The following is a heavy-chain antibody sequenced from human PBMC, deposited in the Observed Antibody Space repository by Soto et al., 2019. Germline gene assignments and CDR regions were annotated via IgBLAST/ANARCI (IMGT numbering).Heavy chain of an antibody. D-gene: IGHD3-3*01. CDR2: VYHTGRT. CDR3: ARDFAYFDF. CDR1: GGSFKSGSYS. V-gene: IGHV4-61*01. Sequence: PSETLYLTCTVSGGSFKSGSYSWSWIRQPPGKGLEWIGYVYHTGRTSYNPSLKSRVSISMDTSKNQFSLNLDSVTAADTAVYFCARDFAYFDFWGQGTLVTVSS. J-gene: IGHJ4*02.